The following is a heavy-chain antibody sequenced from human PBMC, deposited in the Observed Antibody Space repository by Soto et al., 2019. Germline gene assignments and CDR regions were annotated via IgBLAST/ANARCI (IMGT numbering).Heavy chain of an antibody. CDR1: GFTFSNYA. Sequence: QVQLVESGGGVVQPGRSLRLSCAASGFTFSNYAMHWVRQAPGKGLEWVALISYDGSEKYYADSVKGRFTISRDNSNNTLYLQMNSLKAEDTAMYYCARDRGYCSGGTCYYSDYWGLGFLVTVSS. CDR3: ARDRGYCSGGTCYYSDY. D-gene: IGHD2-15*01. J-gene: IGHJ4*02. V-gene: IGHV3-30-3*01. CDR2: ISYDGSEK.